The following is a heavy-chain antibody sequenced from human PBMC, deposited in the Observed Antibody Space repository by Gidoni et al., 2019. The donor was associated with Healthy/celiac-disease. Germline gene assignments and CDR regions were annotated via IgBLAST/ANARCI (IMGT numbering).Heavy chain of an antibody. V-gene: IGHV3-30-3*01. CDR2: RSYDGSNK. CDR1: GLTFSSYA. D-gene: IGHD2-15*01. Sequence: QVQMVESGGGVVQPGRSLRLSCAASGLTFSSYAMHWVRQAPGKGLEWVTVRSYDGSNKYYADSVKGRFTISRDNSKNTLYLQMNSLRAEDTAVYYCARDLGGKGSGFDYWGQGTLVTVSS. J-gene: IGHJ4*02. CDR3: ARDLGGKGSGFDY.